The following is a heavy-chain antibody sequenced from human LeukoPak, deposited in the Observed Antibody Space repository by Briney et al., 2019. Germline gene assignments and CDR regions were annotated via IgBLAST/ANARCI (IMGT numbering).Heavy chain of an antibody. D-gene: IGHD3-16*01. Sequence: GGSLRLSCAASGFPFSDYGMYWVRQAPGKGLEWLAVISHDGNNKYYAESVKGRITISRDNSMNTLYLQMNSLRAEDTAVYYCAKVRWGSDNALDSWGQGTLVTVSS. J-gene: IGHJ4*02. V-gene: IGHV3-30*18. CDR3: AKVRWGSDNALDS. CDR2: ISHDGNNK. CDR1: GFPFSDYG.